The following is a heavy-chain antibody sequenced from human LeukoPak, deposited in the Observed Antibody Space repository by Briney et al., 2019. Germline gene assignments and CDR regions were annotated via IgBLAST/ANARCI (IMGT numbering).Heavy chain of an antibody. Sequence: PGGSLRLSCAASGFTFSSYAMSWVRQAPGKGLEWVSAISGSGGSTYYADSVKGRFTISRDNSKNTLYLQMNSLKTEDTAVYYCTTRTGGSLKTIQVWWAYYFDFWGQGTLVTVSS. CDR2: ISGSGGST. V-gene: IGHV3-23*01. D-gene: IGHD5-18*01. J-gene: IGHJ4*02. CDR1: GFTFSSYA. CDR3: TTRTGGSLKTIQVWWAYYFDF.